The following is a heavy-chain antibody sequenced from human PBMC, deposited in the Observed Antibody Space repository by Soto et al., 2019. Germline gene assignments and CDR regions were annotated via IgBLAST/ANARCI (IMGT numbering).Heavy chain of an antibody. V-gene: IGHV3-23*01. J-gene: IGHJ6*02. Sequence: LRLSCAASGFTFSSYAMSWVPQAPGKGLEWVSAISGSGGSTYYADSVKGRFTISRDNSKNTLYLQMNSLKTEDTAVYYCAKVEGGGGMDVWRQGTTVTVSS. D-gene: IGHD2-15*01. CDR3: AKVEGGGGMDV. CDR1: GFTFSSYA. CDR2: ISGSGGST.